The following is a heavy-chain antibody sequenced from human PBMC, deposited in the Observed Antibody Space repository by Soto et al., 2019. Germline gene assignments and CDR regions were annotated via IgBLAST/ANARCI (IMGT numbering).Heavy chain of an antibody. CDR1: GGSISSYY. V-gene: IGHV4-59*01. CDR3: ARVGGDYAFYYYYYYMDV. J-gene: IGHJ6*03. CDR2: IYYSGST. Sequence: PSETLSLTCTVSGGSISSYYWSWIRQPPGKGLEWIGYIYYSGSTNYNPSLKSRVTISVDTSKNQFSLKLSSVTAADTAVYYCARVGGDYAFYYYYYYMDVWGKGTTVTVSS. D-gene: IGHD4-17*01.